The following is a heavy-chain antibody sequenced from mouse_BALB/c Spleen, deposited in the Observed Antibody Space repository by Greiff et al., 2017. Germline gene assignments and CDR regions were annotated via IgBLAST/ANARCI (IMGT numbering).Heavy chain of an antibody. Sequence: EVQRVESGGGLVKPGGSLKLSCAASGFTFSSYAMSWVRQTPEKRLEWVASISSGGSTYYPDSVKGRFTISRDNARNILYLQMSSLRSEDTAMYYCARVWLRLYYFDYWGQGTTLTVSS. CDR3: ARVWLRLYYFDY. D-gene: IGHD2-2*01. J-gene: IGHJ2*01. CDR1: GFTFSSYA. CDR2: ISSGGST. V-gene: IGHV5-6-5*01.